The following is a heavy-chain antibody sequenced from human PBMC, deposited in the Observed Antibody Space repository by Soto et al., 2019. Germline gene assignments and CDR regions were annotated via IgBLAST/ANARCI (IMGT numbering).Heavy chain of an antibody. Sequence: ASVKVSWKASGYTFTSYGISWVRQAPGQGLEWMGWISAYNGNTNYAQKLQGRVTMTTDTSTSTAYMELRSLRSDDTAVYYCARVCITMVRGVIPFLRYYYMDVWGKGTTVTVSS. J-gene: IGHJ6*03. V-gene: IGHV1-18*01. CDR2: ISAYNGNT. D-gene: IGHD3-10*01. CDR3: ARVCITMVRGVIPFLRYYYMDV. CDR1: GYTFTSYG.